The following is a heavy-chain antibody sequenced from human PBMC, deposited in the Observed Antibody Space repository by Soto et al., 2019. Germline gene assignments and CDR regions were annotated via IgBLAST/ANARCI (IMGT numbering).Heavy chain of an antibody. CDR2: ISSSGTT. CDR3: ARHYCSGGSCYYFGY. V-gene: IGHV4-59*08. J-gene: IGHJ4*02. CDR1: GGSISSYH. D-gene: IGHD2-15*01. Sequence: PSETLSLTCTVSGGSISSYHWSWIRQPPGKGLEWIGFISSSGTTNYNPSLKSRVTISVDTSKNQFSLKVTSVTATDTAEYFCARHYCSGGSCYYFGYWGQGTLVTVS.